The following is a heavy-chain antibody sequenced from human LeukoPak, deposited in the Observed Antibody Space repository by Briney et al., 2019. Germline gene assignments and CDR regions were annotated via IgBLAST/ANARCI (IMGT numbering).Heavy chain of an antibody. CDR1: GFTFSSYA. J-gene: IGHJ6*03. CDR2: ISGSGSGGTI. CDR3: AKSSDYTYYYYMDV. Sequence: GGSLRLSCAASGFTFSSYAMSWVRQAPGQGLEWVSAISGSGSGGTIRYADSVKGRFTISRDNSKNTLCLQMNSLRAEDTAVYYCAKSSDYTYYYYMDVWGKGTTVTVSS. V-gene: IGHV3-23*01. D-gene: IGHD4-11*01.